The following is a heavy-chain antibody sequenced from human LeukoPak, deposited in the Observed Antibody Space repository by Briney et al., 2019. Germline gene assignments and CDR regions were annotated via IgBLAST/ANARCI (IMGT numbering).Heavy chain of an antibody. CDR3: ARIIKYYYDSSGYRTRLPAYYFDY. V-gene: IGHV4-34*01. Sequence: SETLSLTCAVYGGSFSGYYWSWIRQPPGKGLEWFGEINHSGSTNYNPSLKSRVTISVDTSKNQFSLKLSSVTAADTAVYYCARIIKYYYDSSGYRTRLPAYYFDYWGQGTLVTVSS. CDR1: GGSFSGYY. CDR2: INHSGST. J-gene: IGHJ4*02. D-gene: IGHD3-22*01.